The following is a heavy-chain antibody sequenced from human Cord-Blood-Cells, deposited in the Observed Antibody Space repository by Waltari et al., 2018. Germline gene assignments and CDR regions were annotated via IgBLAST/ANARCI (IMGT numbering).Heavy chain of an antibody. CDR3: ARDYYGSGSDAFDI. V-gene: IGHV4-38-2*02. D-gene: IGHD3-10*01. CDR1: GYSISSGYY. Sequence: QVQLQESGPGLVKPSETLSLTCTVSGYSISSGYYWGCIRQPPGKGLEWIGSINHSGSTYYNPSLKSRVTISVDTSKNQFSLKLSSVTAADTAVYYCARDYYGSGSDAFDIWGQGTMVTVSS. CDR2: INHSGST. J-gene: IGHJ3*02.